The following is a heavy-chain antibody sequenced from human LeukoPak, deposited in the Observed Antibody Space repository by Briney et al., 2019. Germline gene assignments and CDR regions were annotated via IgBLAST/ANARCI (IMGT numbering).Heavy chain of an antibody. CDR2: INHSGST. CDR3: ANFVSHPPQHTFDY. J-gene: IGHJ4*02. CDR1: GGSFSGYY. V-gene: IGHV4-34*01. Sequence: SETLSLTCAVYGGSFSGYYWSWIRQPPGKGLEWIGEINHSGSTNYNPSLKSRVTISVDTSKNQFSLKLSSVTAADTAVYYCANFVSHPPQHTFDYWGQGTLVTVSS.